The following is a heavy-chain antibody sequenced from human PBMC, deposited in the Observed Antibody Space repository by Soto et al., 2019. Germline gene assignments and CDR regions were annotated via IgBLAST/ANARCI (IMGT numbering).Heavy chain of an antibody. D-gene: IGHD6-6*01. V-gene: IGHV4-30-4*01. Sequence: SETLSLTCTVSGGSIRSDDYYWSWIRQPPGKGREWIGYIYYNGRTDYNPSIKSRVIISIDTSKNQFSLNLNSVSAADTAVYYCARDRSNSPDYFDYWGQGTLVTVS. CDR2: IYYNGRT. CDR1: GGSIRSDDYY. CDR3: ARDRSNSPDYFDY. J-gene: IGHJ4*02.